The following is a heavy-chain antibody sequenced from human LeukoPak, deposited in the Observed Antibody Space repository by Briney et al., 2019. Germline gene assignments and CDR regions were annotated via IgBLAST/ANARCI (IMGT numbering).Heavy chain of an antibody. CDR3: TRGLLAYCGGDCYSFDY. V-gene: IGHV3-49*04. CDR2: IRSKAYGGTT. Sequence: GSLRLSCAASGFTVSSNYMSWVRQAPGKGLEWVGFIRSKAYGGTTEYAASVKGRFTISRDDSKSIAYLQMNSLKTEDTAVYYCTRGLLAYCGGDCYSFDYWGQGTLVTVSS. J-gene: IGHJ4*01. D-gene: IGHD2-21*02. CDR1: GFTVSSNY.